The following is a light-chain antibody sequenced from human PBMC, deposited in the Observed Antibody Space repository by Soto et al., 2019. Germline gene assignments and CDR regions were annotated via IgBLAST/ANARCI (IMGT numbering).Light chain of an antibody. Sequence: SYELTQPLSESVALGQTARITCGGNNIATKNVHWYQQKPGQAPVLVIYRIDNRPSGIPERFSGSNSGNTATLTISRAQDGDEADYYCQVWDSSTPVVFGGGTKLTVL. J-gene: IGLJ2*01. V-gene: IGLV3-9*01. CDR2: RID. CDR1: NIATKN. CDR3: QVWDSSTPVV.